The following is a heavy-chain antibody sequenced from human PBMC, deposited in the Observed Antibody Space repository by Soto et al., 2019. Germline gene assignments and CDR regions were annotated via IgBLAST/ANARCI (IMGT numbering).Heavy chain of an antibody. CDR3: ATGTTPTAFDY. Sequence: GGSLRLSCAASGFTFSSYGMHWVRQAPGKGLEWVAVIWYDGSNKYYADSVKGRFTISRDNSKNTLYLQMNSLRAEDTAVYYCATGTTPTAFDYWGQGTLVTVSS. V-gene: IGHV3-33*01. CDR1: GFTFSSYG. CDR2: IWYDGSNK. D-gene: IGHD1-7*01. J-gene: IGHJ4*02.